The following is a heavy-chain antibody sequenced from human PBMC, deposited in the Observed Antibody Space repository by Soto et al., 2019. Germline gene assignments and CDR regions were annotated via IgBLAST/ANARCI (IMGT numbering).Heavy chain of an antibody. Sequence: QLQLQESGPGLVKPSETLSLTCTVSGGSISSSSYYWGWIRQPPGKGLEWIGSIYYSGSTYYNPSLKSRVTISVDTSKNQFSLKLSSMTAADTAVYYCATRPIVVVVAATSYFDYWGQGTLVTVSS. CDR3: ATRPIVVVVAATSYFDY. V-gene: IGHV4-39*01. J-gene: IGHJ4*02. D-gene: IGHD2-15*01. CDR2: IYYSGST. CDR1: GGSISSSSYY.